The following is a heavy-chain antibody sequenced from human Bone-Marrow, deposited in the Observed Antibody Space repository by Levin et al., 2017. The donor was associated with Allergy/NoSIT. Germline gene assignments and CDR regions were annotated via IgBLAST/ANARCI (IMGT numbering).Heavy chain of an antibody. Sequence: KSSETLSLTCTVSGDSISSGGYFWSWVRQLPGKGLEWIGYIHYTGTAYYNPSLESRVTLSLDTSKNQFSLKVSSMTAADTAVYYCAGEVGTPLVTSAAFDIWGQGTMVNVSS. J-gene: IGHJ3*02. V-gene: IGHV4-31*03. D-gene: IGHD1-26*01. CDR3: AGEVGTPLVTSAAFDI. CDR1: GDSISSGGYF. CDR2: IHYTGTA.